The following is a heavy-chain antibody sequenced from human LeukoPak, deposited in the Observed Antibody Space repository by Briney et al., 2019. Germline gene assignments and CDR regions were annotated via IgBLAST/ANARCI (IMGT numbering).Heavy chain of an antibody. CDR1: GFTFGTYG. CDR2: ITGSSTWT. CDR3: ARELVSLGTGYFDL. Sequence: GGSLRLSCEASGFTFGTYGMTWVRQAPGKGLEWVSGITGSSTWTYYADSVRGRFTISRDNSKNTLHLQTNNLTADDTAIYYCARELVSLGTGYFDLWGRGTLVTVSS. J-gene: IGHJ2*01. V-gene: IGHV3-23*01. D-gene: IGHD7-27*01.